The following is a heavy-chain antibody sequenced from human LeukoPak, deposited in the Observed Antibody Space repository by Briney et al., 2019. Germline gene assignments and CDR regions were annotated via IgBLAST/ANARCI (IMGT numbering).Heavy chain of an antibody. J-gene: IGHJ3*02. Sequence: SETLSLTCAVSGGSISSGGYSWSWIRQPPGKGLEWIGYIYHSGSTYYNPSLKSRVTISVDRSKNQLSLKLSSVTAADTAVYYCARDGLGDAFDIWGQGTMVTVSS. CDR3: ARDGLGDAFDI. D-gene: IGHD3-16*01. CDR2: IYHSGST. CDR1: GGSISSGGYS. V-gene: IGHV4-30-2*01.